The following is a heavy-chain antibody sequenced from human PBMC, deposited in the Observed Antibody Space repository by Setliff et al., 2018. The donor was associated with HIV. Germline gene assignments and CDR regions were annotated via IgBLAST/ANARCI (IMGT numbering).Heavy chain of an antibody. CDR2: ISGSGGRT. CDR1: GFVFSNYA. CDR3: AKEKRGGSGISLDY. D-gene: IGHD3-10*01. V-gene: IGHV3-23*01. Sequence: PGGSLRLSCTASGFVFSNYAMSWVRQAPGKGLEWVSAISGSGGRTYYADSVKGRFTISRDNAKNSLYLQMNSLRAEDTALYYCAKEKRGGSGISLDYWGQGTLVTVSS. J-gene: IGHJ4*02.